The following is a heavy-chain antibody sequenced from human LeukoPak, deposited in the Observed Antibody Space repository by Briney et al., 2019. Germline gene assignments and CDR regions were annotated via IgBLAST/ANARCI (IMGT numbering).Heavy chain of an antibody. Sequence: GGSLRLSCAASGFTFSSYWMSWVRQAPGKGLEWVANIKQDGSEKYYVDSVKGRFTISRDNAKNSLYLQMNSLRAEDTAVYYCARAKQPSTILGVVRNPYYFDYWGQGTLVTVSS. CDR2: IKQDGSEK. CDR1: GFTFSSYW. J-gene: IGHJ4*02. CDR3: ARAKQPSTILGVVRNPYYFDY. V-gene: IGHV3-7*01. D-gene: IGHD3-3*01.